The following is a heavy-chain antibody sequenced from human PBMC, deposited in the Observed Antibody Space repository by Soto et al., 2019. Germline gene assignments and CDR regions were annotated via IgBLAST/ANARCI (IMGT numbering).Heavy chain of an antibody. CDR1: GFTFSTHW. D-gene: IGHD3-10*01. V-gene: IGHV3-74*01. CDR2: INSDGSST. CDR3: AIPVGYGSGSDNYYYGMDV. J-gene: IGHJ6*02. Sequence: PGGSLRLSCAVSGFTFSTHWMHWVRQAPGKGLVWVSRINSDGSSTNYADSVKGRFTISRDNAKKTLYLQMNSLRADDTAVYYYAIPVGYGSGSDNYYYGMDVWGQGTTVTVSS.